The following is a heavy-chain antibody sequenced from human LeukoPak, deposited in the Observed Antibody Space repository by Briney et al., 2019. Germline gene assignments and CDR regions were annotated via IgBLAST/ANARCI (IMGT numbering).Heavy chain of an antibody. CDR2: MYYSGST. CDR3: ASQPYYDILTGYSHFDY. D-gene: IGHD3-9*01. V-gene: IGHV4-39*01. J-gene: IGHJ4*02. CDR1: GGSISSSSYY. Sequence: SETLSLTCTVSGGSISSSSYYWGWIRQPPGKGLEWIGSMYYSGSTYYNPSLKSRVTISVGTSKNQFSLKLNSVTAADTAVYYCASQPYYDILTGYSHFDYWGQGTLVTVSS.